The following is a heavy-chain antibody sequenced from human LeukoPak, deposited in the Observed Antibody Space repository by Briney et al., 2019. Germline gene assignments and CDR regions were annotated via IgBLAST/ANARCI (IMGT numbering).Heavy chain of an antibody. Sequence: TETLSLTCTVSGGSISSHYWSWIRQPPGKGLEWIGYIYYSGSTNYNPSLESRVTISVDTSKNQFSLKLSSVTAADTAVYYCARVPDQRAAIYYMDVWGKGTTVTVSS. V-gene: IGHV4-59*11. CDR2: IYYSGST. J-gene: IGHJ6*03. CDR1: GGSISSHY. D-gene: IGHD2-2*01. CDR3: ARVPDQRAAIYYMDV.